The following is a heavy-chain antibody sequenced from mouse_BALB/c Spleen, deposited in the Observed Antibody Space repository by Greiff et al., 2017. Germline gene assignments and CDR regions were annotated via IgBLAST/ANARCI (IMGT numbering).Heavy chain of an antibody. CDR1: GFTFSSYG. Sequence: EVHLVESGGDLVKPGGSLKLSCAASGFTFSSYGMSWVRQTPDKRLEWVATISSGGSYTYYPDSVKGRFTISRDNAKNILYLQMSSLRSEDTAMYYCARGTPSTTVVDYYAMDYWGQGTSVTVSS. CDR3: ARGTPSTTVVDYYAMDY. V-gene: IGHV5-6*01. D-gene: IGHD1-1*01. J-gene: IGHJ4*01. CDR2: ISSGGSYT.